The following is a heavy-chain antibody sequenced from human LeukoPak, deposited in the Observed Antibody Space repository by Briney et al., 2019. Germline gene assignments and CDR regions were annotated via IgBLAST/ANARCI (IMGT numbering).Heavy chain of an antibody. D-gene: IGHD4-23*01. CDR2: IYYSGTT. CDR1: GGSISTYY. V-gene: IGHV4-59*08. J-gene: IGHJ4*02. CDR3: ANKYGGNLSDS. Sequence: PSETLSLTCSVSGGSISTYYWSWIRQPPGKGLEWIGYIYYSGTTNYNPSLESRVTISVDTSKNQFSLRLSSVTAADTAVYYCANKYGGNLSDSWGQGTLVTVSS.